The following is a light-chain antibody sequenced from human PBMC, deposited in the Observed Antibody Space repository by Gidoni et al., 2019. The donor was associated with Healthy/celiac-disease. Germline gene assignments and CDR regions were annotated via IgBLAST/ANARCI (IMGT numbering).Light chain of an antibody. CDR1: QSISSY. V-gene: IGKV1-39*01. CDR2: AAS. CDR3: QQSYSTPPGFT. Sequence: DIQLTQSPSSLSASVGDRVTITCRASQSISSYLNWYQQKPGKAPKLLIYAASSLQSGVPSRFSGSGSGTEFTLTISSLQPEDFATYDCQQSYSTPPGFTFGPGTKVDIK. J-gene: IGKJ3*01.